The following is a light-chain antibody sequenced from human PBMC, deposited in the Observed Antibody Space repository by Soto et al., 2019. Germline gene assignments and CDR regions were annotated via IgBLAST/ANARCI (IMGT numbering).Light chain of an antibody. CDR3: QKYNIPRWT. CDR1: QGSSSY. CDR2: AAS. V-gene: IGKV1-9*01. J-gene: IGKJ1*01. Sequence: IHVSKSASVVSETVADRVTITCRAGQGSSSYLAWYQQQPGKAPKLLIYAASTLQSGVPSRFSGSGSGTEFTLTISSLQREDVATYYCQKYNIPRWTFGQGTKVDIK.